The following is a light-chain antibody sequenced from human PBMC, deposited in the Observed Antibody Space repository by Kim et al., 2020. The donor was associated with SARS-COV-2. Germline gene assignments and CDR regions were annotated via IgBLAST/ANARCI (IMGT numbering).Light chain of an antibody. J-gene: IGLJ3*02. V-gene: IGLV2-18*02. Sequence: GQSVTISGTGTSSDIRSYARVSWYQQSPGTAPKLIIFEVTDRPSGVPDRFSGSKSDNTASLTISGLQAEDEADYYCSSYTTNNSWVFGGGTQLTVL. CDR2: EVT. CDR3: SSYTTNNSWV. CDR1: SSDIRSYAR.